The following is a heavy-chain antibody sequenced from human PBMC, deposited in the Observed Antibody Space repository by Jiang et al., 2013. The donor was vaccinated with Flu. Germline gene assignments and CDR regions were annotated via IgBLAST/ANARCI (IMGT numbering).Heavy chain of an antibody. CDR2: IYYSGST. CDR1: GGSISSYY. J-gene: IGHJ5*02. Sequence: GSGLVKPSETLSLTCTVSGGSISSYYWSWIRQPPGKGLEWIGYIYYSGSTNYNPSLKSRVTISVDTSKNQFSLKLSSVTAADTAVYYCARLTRSSGWYGGWFDPWGQGTLVTVSS. CDR3: ARLTRSSGWYGGWFDP. V-gene: IGHV4-59*01. D-gene: IGHD6-19*01.